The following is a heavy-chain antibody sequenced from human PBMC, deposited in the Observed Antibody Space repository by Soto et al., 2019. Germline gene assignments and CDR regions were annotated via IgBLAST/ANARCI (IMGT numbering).Heavy chain of an antibody. Sequence: SETLSLTCTVSGGSISSGGYYWSWIRQHPGKGLEWIGYIYYSGSTYYNPSLKSRVTISVDTSKNQFSLKLSSVTAADTAVYYCARDLAAVSLHGYYFDYWGQGTLVTVSS. D-gene: IGHD6-13*01. CDR1: GGSISSGGYY. V-gene: IGHV4-31*03. CDR3: ARDLAAVSLHGYYFDY. J-gene: IGHJ4*02. CDR2: IYYSGST.